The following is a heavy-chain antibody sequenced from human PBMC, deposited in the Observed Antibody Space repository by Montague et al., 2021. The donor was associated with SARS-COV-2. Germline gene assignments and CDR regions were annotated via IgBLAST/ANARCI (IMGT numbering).Heavy chain of an antibody. Sequence: SLRLSCAASEFTFTNYSMRWVRQAPGKGLVWISVIYADGTTTFYSDSVRGRFTISRDNSKNTLSLQMNSLRAEDTAVYYCAKGVIPNDYLDSWGQGTLVTVSS. CDR1: EFTFTNYS. CDR3: AKGVIPNDYLDS. V-gene: IGHV3-23*03. J-gene: IGHJ4*02. CDR2: IYADGTTT. D-gene: IGHD2-8*01.